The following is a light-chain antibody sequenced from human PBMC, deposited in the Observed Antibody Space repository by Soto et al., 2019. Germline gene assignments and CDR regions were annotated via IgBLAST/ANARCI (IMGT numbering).Light chain of an antibody. CDR2: DVS. Sequence: VMTQSPATLSVSPVERATLSCKASQSARSSLGWYQQKPGQPPRLLIHDVSIRATGIPARFNGSGSGTEFTLTISRLEPEDFALYFCQHYGSSAPITFGQGTRLEIK. J-gene: IGKJ5*01. CDR3: QHYGSSAPIT. CDR1: QSARSS. V-gene: IGKV3-15*01.